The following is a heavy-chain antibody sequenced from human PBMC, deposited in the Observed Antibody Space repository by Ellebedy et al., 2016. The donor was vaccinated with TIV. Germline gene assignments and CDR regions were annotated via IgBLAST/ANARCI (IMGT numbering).Heavy chain of an antibody. CDR3: ARDLFCTATSCYWFDP. D-gene: IGHD2-2*01. CDR1: GYTFSTSG. Sequence: ASVKVSXXASGYTFSTSGITWVRQAPGQGLEWMGWISADNGATVYAQRLQGRVTMTTDTSTSTAYMDLRSLTTDDTAVYYCARDLFCTATSCYWFDPWGQGTRVTVSS. CDR2: ISADNGAT. J-gene: IGHJ5*02. V-gene: IGHV1-18*01.